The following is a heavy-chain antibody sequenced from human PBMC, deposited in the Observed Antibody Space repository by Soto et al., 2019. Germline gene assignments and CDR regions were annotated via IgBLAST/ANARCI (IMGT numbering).Heavy chain of an antibody. D-gene: IGHD1-26*01. V-gene: IGHV3-30*03. CDR1: GFTFSSYG. CDR2: ISYDGSNK. CDR3: ARYSGSYDAFDI. J-gene: IGHJ3*02. Sequence: LRLSCAASGFTFSSYGMHRVRQAPGKGLEWVAVISYDGSNKYYADSVKGRFTISRDNSKNTLYLQMNSLRAEDTAVYYCARYSGSYDAFDIWGQGTMVTVSS.